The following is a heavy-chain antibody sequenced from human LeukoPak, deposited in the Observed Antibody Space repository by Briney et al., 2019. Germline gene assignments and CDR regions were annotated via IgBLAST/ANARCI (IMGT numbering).Heavy chain of an antibody. CDR1: GFAFSSYG. CDR2: ISYDGSNK. D-gene: IGHD5-18*01. CDR3: AKDRRGYSYGPFDY. Sequence: GGSLRLSCAASGFAFSSYGMHWVRQAPGRGLEWVAVISYDGSNKYYADSVKGRFTISRDNSKNTLYLQMNSLRAEDTAVYYCAKDRRGYSYGPFDYWGQGTLVTVSS. V-gene: IGHV3-30*18. J-gene: IGHJ4*02.